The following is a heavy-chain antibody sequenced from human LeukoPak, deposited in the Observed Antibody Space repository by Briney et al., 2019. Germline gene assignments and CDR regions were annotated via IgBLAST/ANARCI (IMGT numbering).Heavy chain of an antibody. CDR2: ISYDGNNK. D-gene: IGHD6-13*01. CDR1: GFTFSTYA. Sequence: GGSLRLSCAASGFTFSTYAMHWVRQAPGKGLEWVAVISYDGNNKYYADSVKGRFTISRDNSKNTLYLQMNSLRTADTAVYYCARDFEAAAYNFVYWGQGTLVTVSS. CDR3: ARDFEAAAYNFVY. J-gene: IGHJ4*02. V-gene: IGHV3-30*04.